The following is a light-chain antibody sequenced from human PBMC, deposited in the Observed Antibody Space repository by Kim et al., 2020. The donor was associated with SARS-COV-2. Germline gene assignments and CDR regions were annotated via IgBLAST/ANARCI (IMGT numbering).Light chain of an antibody. CDR3: QQRNNWPLT. CDR1: TVVGNS. J-gene: IGKJ3*01. Sequence: LSAEEIATLSGGGSTVVGNSLAWYQQTPGHAPRLLICETSRSATGIPARFSGSGSRTAFTLTISILEAEDFADYYCQQRNNWPLTFGRGTQVDIK. V-gene: IGKV3D-11*01. CDR2: ETS.